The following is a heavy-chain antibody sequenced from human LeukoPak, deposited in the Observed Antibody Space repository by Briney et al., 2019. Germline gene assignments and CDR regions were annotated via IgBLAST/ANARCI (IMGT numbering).Heavy chain of an antibody. CDR3: ARAAAVAGYYFDY. Sequence: NPGGSLRLSCAASGFTFSSYSMNWVRQAPGKGLEWVSSISSSSSYIYYADSVKGRFTISRDNAKNSLYLQMNSLRAEDTAVYYCARAAAVAGYYFDYWGQGTPVTVSS. D-gene: IGHD6-19*01. CDR2: ISSSSSYI. CDR1: GFTFSSYS. J-gene: IGHJ4*02. V-gene: IGHV3-21*01.